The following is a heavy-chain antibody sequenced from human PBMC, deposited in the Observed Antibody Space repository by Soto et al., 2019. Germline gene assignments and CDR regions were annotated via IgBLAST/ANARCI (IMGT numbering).Heavy chain of an antibody. Sequence: ASVKVSCKVSGDTLTELSMHWVRQAPGKGLEWMGGFDPEDGETIYAQKFQGRVTMTRDTSISTAYMELSRLRSEDTAVYYCARSLQMSIAARQAGGYFDYCGQATLRTLSS. CDR2: FDPEDGET. CDR1: GDTLTELS. D-gene: IGHD6-6*01. V-gene: IGHV1-24*01. J-gene: IGHJ4*02. CDR3: ARSLQMSIAARQAGGYFDY.